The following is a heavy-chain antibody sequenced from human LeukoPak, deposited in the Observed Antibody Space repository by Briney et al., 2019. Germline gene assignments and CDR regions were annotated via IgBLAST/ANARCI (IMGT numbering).Heavy chain of an antibody. J-gene: IGHJ4*02. CDR2: IYPCDSDT. Sequence: GESLKISCRGSGYSFTSYWIGWVRQMPGKGLEWMGIIYPCDSDTRYSPSFQGQVTISSNNSINTALFQWINPKRADHGIVSFGRTTAAAHSISADYWGQGTLVSVCS. CDR1: GYSFTSYW. V-gene: IGHV5-51*01. D-gene: IGHD6-13*01. CDR3: GRTTAAAHSISADY.